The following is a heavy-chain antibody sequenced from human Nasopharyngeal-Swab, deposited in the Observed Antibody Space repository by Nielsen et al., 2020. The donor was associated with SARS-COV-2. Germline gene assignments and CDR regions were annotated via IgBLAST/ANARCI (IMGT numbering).Heavy chain of an antibody. D-gene: IGHD3-9*01. CDR2: IYYSGST. CDR1: GGSISSYY. V-gene: IGHV4-59*01. J-gene: IGHJ6*03. CDR3: ARGGGSGAWGYFDSPENYYYYMDV. Sequence: SETLSLTCTVSGGSISSYYWSWIRQPPGKGLEWIGYIYYSGSTNYNPSLKSRVTISVDTSKNQFSLKLSSVTAADTAVYYCARGGGSGAWGYFDSPENYYYYMDVWGKGTTVTVSS.